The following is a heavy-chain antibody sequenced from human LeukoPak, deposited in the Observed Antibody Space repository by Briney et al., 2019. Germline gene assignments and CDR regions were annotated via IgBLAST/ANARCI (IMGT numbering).Heavy chain of an antibody. V-gene: IGHV3-21*01. CDR3: ARALSGHYYLFDF. CDR1: GFTFSSSA. J-gene: IGHJ4*02. D-gene: IGHD3-22*01. Sequence: GGSLRLSCAASGFTFSSSAMNWVRQAPGKGLEWVSSINNVGSHIYYADSVKGRFTISRDNAKNSLYLQMNSLRAEDTAVYYCARALSGHYYLFDFWGQGTLVTVSS. CDR2: INNVGSHI.